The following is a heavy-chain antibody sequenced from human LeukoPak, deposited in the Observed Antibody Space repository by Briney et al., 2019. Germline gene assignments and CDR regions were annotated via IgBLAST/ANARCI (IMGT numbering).Heavy chain of an antibody. CDR3: ARDRNEGSSSYVDY. V-gene: IGHV4-39*07. Sequence: SKTLSLTCTVSGGSISSTNNYWAWIRQPPGKGLEWIGSISYSGSTYYNPSLKSRVTISVDTSKNQFSLKLSSVTAADTAVYYCARDRNEGSSSYVDYWGQGTLVTVSS. CDR2: ISYSGST. J-gene: IGHJ4*02. CDR1: GGSISSTNNY. D-gene: IGHD6-6*01.